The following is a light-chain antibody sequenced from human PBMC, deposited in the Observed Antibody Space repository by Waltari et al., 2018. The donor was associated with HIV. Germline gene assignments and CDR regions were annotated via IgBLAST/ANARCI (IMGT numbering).Light chain of an antibody. CDR3: QQYKDWPPSP. CDR2: GAS. J-gene: IGKJ2*01. Sequence: ILVTQSPATMSVSPGERATLSCKTSQNVYNNLAWYQHKPGPAPRLLMSGASTRARDVPPRFTGSGSGTEVTLTINSLVPEDVAGYYCQQYKDWPPSPFGQGTKVEIK. V-gene: IGKV3-15*01. CDR1: QNVYNN.